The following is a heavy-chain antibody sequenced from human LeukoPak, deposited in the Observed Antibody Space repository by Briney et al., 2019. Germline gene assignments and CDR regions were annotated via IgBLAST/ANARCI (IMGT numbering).Heavy chain of an antibody. CDR1: GFTFSSYG. V-gene: IGHV3-30*02. Sequence: GGSLRLSCAASGFTFSSYGMHWVRQAPGKGLEWVAFIRYDGSNKYYADSVKGRFTISRDNSKNTLYLQMNSLRAEDTAVYYCAKDGRITMVRGVKYYYYYYMDVWGKGTTVTISS. J-gene: IGHJ6*03. D-gene: IGHD3-10*01. CDR3: AKDGRITMVRGVKYYYYYYMDV. CDR2: IRYDGSNK.